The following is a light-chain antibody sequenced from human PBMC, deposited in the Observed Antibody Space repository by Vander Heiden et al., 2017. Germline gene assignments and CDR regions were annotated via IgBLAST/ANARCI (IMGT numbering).Light chain of an antibody. Sequence: EIVLTQPPATLSLSPGERATLSCRASQSVSSYLAWYQQKPGQAPRLLIYDASNRATGIPARFSGSGYGTDFTLTISSLEPEDFAVYYCQQHSNWPPWTFGQGTKVEIK. CDR1: QSVSSY. CDR2: DAS. CDR3: QQHSNWPPWT. J-gene: IGKJ1*01. V-gene: IGKV3-11*01.